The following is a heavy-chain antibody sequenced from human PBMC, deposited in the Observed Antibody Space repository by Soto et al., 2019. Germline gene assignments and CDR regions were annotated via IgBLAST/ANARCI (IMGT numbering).Heavy chain of an antibody. CDR2: IKSKADGETK. Sequence: GGSLRLSCAASGFTFSHAWMSWVRQAPGKGLEWVGRIKSKADGETKDYGAPVRGRSTISRDDATATLYLQRSSLRIEYTVINYCCVVKRLDQYSTSGYWFDPWGPGSLVTVSS. D-gene: IGHD2-15*01. CDR1: GFTFSHAW. CDR3: CVVKRLDQYSTSGYWFDP. J-gene: IGHJ5*02. V-gene: IGHV3-15*01.